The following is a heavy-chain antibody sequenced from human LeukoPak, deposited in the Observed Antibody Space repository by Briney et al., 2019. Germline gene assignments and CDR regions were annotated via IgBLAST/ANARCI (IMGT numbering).Heavy chain of an antibody. J-gene: IGHJ4*02. V-gene: IGHV4-39*01. Sequence: SETLSLTCTVSGGSISSVSYYWGWIRQPPGKGLEWIGTIYSGGSTYYNPSLKSRVTISVDTSNNQFSLKLTSVTAADTAVYYCARGDSSSWYLPNWGQGTLVTVSS. CDR3: ARGDSSSWYLPN. CDR2: IYSGGST. D-gene: IGHD6-13*01. CDR1: GGSISSVSYY.